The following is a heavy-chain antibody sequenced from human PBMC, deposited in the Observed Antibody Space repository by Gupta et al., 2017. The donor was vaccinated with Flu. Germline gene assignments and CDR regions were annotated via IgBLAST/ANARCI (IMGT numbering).Heavy chain of an antibody. V-gene: IGHV2-5*01. CDR3: ALYGHGHVLDAFDI. CDR1: TVGVG. Sequence: TVGVGVGWIRQPPGKALQWLALVYWNDDKRYSPSLKSRITITRDTSKNQVVLTMANMDPVDTATYYCALYGHGHVLDAFDIWGQGTMVTVSS. CDR2: VYWNDDK. D-gene: IGHD4-17*01. J-gene: IGHJ3*02.